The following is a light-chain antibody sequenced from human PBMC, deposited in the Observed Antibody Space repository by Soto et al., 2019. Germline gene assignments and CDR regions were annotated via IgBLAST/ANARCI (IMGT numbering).Light chain of an antibody. V-gene: IGLV2-8*01. J-gene: IGLJ1*01. CDR3: CSHAGSSTYL. CDR2: EVV. CDR1: KSDIGVYDF. Sequence: QSVLTQPPSASGSPGQSVTISCTGTKSDIGVYDFVSWYQHHPGKAPRLIIYEVVQRPSGVPDRFSGSKSGNTASLTVSGLQTDDEADYYCCSHAGSSTYLFGTGTKVTVL.